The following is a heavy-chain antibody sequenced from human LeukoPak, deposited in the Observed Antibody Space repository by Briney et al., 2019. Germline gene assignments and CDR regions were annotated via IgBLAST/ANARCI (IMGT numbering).Heavy chain of an antibody. CDR1: GFIFSHYG. D-gene: IGHD3-22*01. CDR2: IRYDATYK. V-gene: IGHV3-30*02. Sequence: PGGSLRLSCAASGFIFSHYGTHWVRQAPGKGLEWLAFIRYDATYKDYADSVKGQFSISRDNSKNTLYLQMNSLRVEDTAVYYCAKVNQKFYYDTSGPPFDFWGQGTLVIVSS. J-gene: IGHJ4*02. CDR3: AKVNQKFYYDTSGPPFDF.